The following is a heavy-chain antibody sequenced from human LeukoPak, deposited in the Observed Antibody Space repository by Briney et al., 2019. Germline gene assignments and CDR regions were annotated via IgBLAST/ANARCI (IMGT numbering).Heavy chain of an antibody. V-gene: IGHV3-23*01. CDR3: ARAKPKNMVRGLIMRRESRYYFDY. Sequence: GGSLRLSCAASGFTFSSYAMSWVRQAPGKGLEWVSAISGSGDSTYYADSVKGRFTISRDNSKNTLYLQMNSLRAEDTAVYYCARAKPKNMVRGLIMRRESRYYFDYWGQGTLVTVSS. D-gene: IGHD3-10*01. J-gene: IGHJ4*02. CDR1: GFTFSSYA. CDR2: ISGSGDST.